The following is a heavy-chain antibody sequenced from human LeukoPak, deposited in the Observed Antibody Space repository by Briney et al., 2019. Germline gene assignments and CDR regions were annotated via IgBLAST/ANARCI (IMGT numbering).Heavy chain of an antibody. CDR3: ARLANDYGDYPDAFDI. J-gene: IGHJ3*02. CDR2: ISSSGSTI. V-gene: IGHV3-11*04. CDR1: GFTFSDYY. Sequence: GGSLRLSCAASGFTFSDYYMSWIRQAPGKGLEWVSYISSSGSTIYYADSVKGRFTISRDNAKNSLYLQMNSLRAEDTAVYYCARLANDYGDYPDAFDIWGQGTMVTVSS. D-gene: IGHD4-17*01.